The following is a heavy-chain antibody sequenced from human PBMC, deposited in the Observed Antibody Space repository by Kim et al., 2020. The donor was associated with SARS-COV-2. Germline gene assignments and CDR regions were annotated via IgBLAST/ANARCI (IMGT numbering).Heavy chain of an antibody. CDR2: INHSGST. Sequence: SETLSLNCAVYGGSFSGYYWSWIRQPPGKGLEWIGEINHSGSTNYNPSLKSRVTISVDTSKNQFSLKLSSVTAADTAVYYCAIGYYYGSGPLGYWGQGTLVTVSS. CDR3: AIGYYYGSGPLGY. CDR1: GGSFSGYY. J-gene: IGHJ4*02. D-gene: IGHD3-10*01. V-gene: IGHV4-34*01.